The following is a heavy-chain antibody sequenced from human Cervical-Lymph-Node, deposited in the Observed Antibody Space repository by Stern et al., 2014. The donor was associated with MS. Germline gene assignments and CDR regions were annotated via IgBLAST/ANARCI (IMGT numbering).Heavy chain of an antibody. Sequence: QVQLVQSGAEVKKPGASMTISCKTSGYNFIDHAIHWVRQAPGQRLEWMGWINGGPGTTEYSQKFQGRVSFTRDKAASAAYMDLSSLSPDDTAVYYCARQPDYSDFLDFWGQGTLVTVSS. CDR2: INGGPGTT. CDR1: GYNFIDHA. CDR3: ARQPDYSDFLDF. J-gene: IGHJ4*02. V-gene: IGHV1-3*01. D-gene: IGHD4-11*01.